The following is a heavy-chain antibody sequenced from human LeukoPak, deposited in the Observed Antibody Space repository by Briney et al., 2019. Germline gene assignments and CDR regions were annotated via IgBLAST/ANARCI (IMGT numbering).Heavy chain of an antibody. D-gene: IGHD3-3*01. Sequence: ASVKVSCKASGYTFTSYGISWVRQAPGQGLEWVGWISAYNGNTNYAQKLQGRVTMTTDTSTSTAYMELRSLRSDDTAVYYCARGIRIRFLEWLIHYFDYWGQGTLVTVSS. V-gene: IGHV1-18*01. CDR1: GYTFTSYG. J-gene: IGHJ4*02. CDR2: ISAYNGNT. CDR3: ARGIRIRFLEWLIHYFDY.